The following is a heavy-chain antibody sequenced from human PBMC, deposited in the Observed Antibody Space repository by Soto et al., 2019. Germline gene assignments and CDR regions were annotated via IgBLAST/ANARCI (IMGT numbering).Heavy chain of an antibody. CDR2: TYYRSRWYN. Sequence: PSQTLSLPCAISGDSVSGNSAAWNWIRQSPSRGLEWLGRTYYRSRWYNDYAVSVKSRITVTPDTSKNQFSLHLNSVTPEDTAVYYCAREFPHYVSSDSYLDYWGQGALVTVSS. CDR3: AREFPHYVSSDSYLDY. D-gene: IGHD6-19*01. CDR1: GDSVSGNSAA. J-gene: IGHJ4*02. V-gene: IGHV6-1*01.